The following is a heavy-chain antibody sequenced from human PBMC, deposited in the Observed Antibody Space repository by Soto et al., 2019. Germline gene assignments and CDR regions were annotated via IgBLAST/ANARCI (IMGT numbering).Heavy chain of an antibody. Sequence: SETLSLTCAVSGGSISSSNWWSWVRQPPGKGLEWIGEIYHSGSTNYNPSLKSRVTISVDKSKNQFSLKLSSVTAADTAVYYCARGPVSSSWYVFDYWGQGTLVTVPQ. CDR2: IYHSGST. V-gene: IGHV4-4*02. CDR3: ARGPVSSSWYVFDY. J-gene: IGHJ4*02. D-gene: IGHD6-13*01. CDR1: GGSISSSNW.